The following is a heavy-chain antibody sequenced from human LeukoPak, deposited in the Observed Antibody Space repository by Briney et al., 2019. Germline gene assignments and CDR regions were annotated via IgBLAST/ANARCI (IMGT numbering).Heavy chain of an antibody. V-gene: IGHV4-4*07. CDR2: VYASGGP. Sequence: SETLSLTSTVSGASLSNYYWSWIPHPAGEALGCSGRVYASGGPDHNPSLKSRATMSVDTYKNQVSLKLSSVTAADTAVYYCARTQYYGSGTWSFDAWGPGNLVTVSS. J-gene: IGHJ4*02. D-gene: IGHD3-10*01. CDR1: GASLSNYY. CDR3: ARTQYYGSGTWSFDA.